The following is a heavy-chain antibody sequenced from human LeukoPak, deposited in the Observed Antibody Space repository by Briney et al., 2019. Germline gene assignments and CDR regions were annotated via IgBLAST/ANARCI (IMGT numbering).Heavy chain of an antibody. CDR3: ARVDQGPLKPFDP. J-gene: IGHJ5*02. CDR2: IYYSGST. Sequence: PSETLSLTCTVSGGSISITNYYWGWIRQPPGKGLEWIGYIYYSGSTYYNPSLKSRVTISVDTSKNQFSLQLNSVTPEDTAVYYCARVDQGPLKPFDPWGQGTLVTVSS. D-gene: IGHD5-12*01. V-gene: IGHV4-30-4*08. CDR1: GGSISITNYY.